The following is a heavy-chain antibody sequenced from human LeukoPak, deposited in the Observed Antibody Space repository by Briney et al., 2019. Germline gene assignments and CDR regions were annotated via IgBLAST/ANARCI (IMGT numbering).Heavy chain of an antibody. V-gene: IGHV4-38-2*01. CDR2: IYYSGST. D-gene: IGHD2-15*01. CDR1: GYSITSNYY. CDR3: ASFYCSGGSCYQYYSYYYMDV. Sequence: SETLSLTCSVSGYSITSNYYWGWIRQPPGKGLEWIGSIYYSGSTYSNPSLQSRVTISVDTSKNQFSLKLNSVTAADTAVYYCASFYCSGGSCYQYYSYYYMDVWAKGPRSPSP. J-gene: IGHJ6*03.